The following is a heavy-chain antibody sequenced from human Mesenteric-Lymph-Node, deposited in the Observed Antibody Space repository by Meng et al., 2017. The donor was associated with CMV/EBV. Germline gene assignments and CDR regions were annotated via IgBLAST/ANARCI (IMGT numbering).Heavy chain of an antibody. CDR1: GSA. J-gene: IGHJ4*02. CDR2: IRSKANSYAT. D-gene: IGHD3-10*01. Sequence: GSAMHWVRQASGKGLEWVGRIRSKANSYATAYAASVKGRFTISRDDSKNTAYLQMNSLKTEDTAVYYCARTWETAQVRGVIRLFDYWGQGTLVTVSS. CDR3: ARTWETAQVRGVIRLFDY. V-gene: IGHV3-73*01.